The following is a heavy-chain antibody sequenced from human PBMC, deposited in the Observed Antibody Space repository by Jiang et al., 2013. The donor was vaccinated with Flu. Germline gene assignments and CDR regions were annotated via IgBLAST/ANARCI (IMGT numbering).Heavy chain of an antibody. CDR3: ARVYGDYGDWYFDL. Sequence: VVQPGRSLRLSCAASGFTFSSYGMHWVRQAPGKGLEWVAVIWYDGSNKYYADSVKGRFTISRDNSKNTLYLQMNSLRAEDTAVYYCARVYGDYGDWYFDLWGRGTLVTVSS. V-gene: IGHV3-33*01. CDR2: IWYDGSNK. D-gene: IGHD4-17*01. J-gene: IGHJ2*01. CDR1: GFTFSSYG.